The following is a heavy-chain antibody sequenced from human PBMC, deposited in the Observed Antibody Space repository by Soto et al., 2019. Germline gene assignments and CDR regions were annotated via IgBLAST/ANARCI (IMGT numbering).Heavy chain of an antibody. J-gene: IGHJ3*02. D-gene: IGHD1-26*01. CDR2: ISYDGSNK. Sequence: QVQLVESGGGVVQPGRSLRLSCAASGFTFSSYAMHWVRQAPGKGLAWVAVISYDGSNKYYADSVKGRFTISRDNSKNTLYLQMNSLRAEDTAVYYCWVGATPRDAFDIWGQGTMVTVSS. V-gene: IGHV3-30-3*01. CDR3: WVGATPRDAFDI. CDR1: GFTFSSYA.